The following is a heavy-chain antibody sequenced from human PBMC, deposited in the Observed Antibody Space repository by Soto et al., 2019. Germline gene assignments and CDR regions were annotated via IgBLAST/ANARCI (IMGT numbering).Heavy chain of an antibody. CDR2: IYYSGST. D-gene: IGHD3-9*01. CDR1: GGSISSYY. J-gene: IGHJ4*02. Sequence: PSETLSLTCTVSGGSISSYYWSWIRQPPGKGLEWIGYIYYSGSTNYNPSLKSRVTISVDTSKNQFSLKLSSVTAADTAVYYCARVPYFDWLFFDYWGQGTLVTVSS. CDR3: ARVPYFDWLFFDY. V-gene: IGHV4-59*01.